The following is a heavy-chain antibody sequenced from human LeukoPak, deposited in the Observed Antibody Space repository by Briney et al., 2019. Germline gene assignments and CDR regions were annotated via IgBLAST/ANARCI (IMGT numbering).Heavy chain of an antibody. J-gene: IGHJ4*02. CDR2: TRDKANSYTT. V-gene: IGHV3-72*01. Sequence: GGSLRLSCAASGFTFSDHYMDWVRQAPGKGLEWVGRTRDKANSYTTEYAASVKGRFTISRDDSKNSLYLQMNSLKTEDTAVYYCARNKGYSSSWTPFDSWGQGTLVTVSS. CDR3: ARNKGYSSSWTPFDS. CDR1: GFTFSDHY. D-gene: IGHD6-13*01.